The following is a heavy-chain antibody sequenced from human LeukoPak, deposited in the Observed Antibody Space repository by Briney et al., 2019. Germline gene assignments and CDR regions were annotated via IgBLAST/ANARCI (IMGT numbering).Heavy chain of an antibody. CDR1: GFTFSDYW. J-gene: IGHJ3*01. D-gene: IGHD3-10*01. Sequence: GGSLRLSCAASGFTFSDYWMNWVRQAPGKGLEWISYISSSSSTIYYADSVKGRFTISRDNAKKSLYMQMNSLRAEDTAVYYCVRAGGAFDLWGQGTRVSVSS. V-gene: IGHV3-48*01. CDR3: VRAGGAFDL. CDR2: ISSSSSTI.